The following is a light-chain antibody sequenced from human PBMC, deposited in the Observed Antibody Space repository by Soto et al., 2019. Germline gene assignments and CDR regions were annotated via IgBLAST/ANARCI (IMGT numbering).Light chain of an antibody. J-gene: IGLJ1*01. V-gene: IGLV1-47*01. CDR1: ISNIGSNY. CDR3: AAWDDSLSGSYV. Sequence: QSVLTQPPSASGTPGQRVTISCSGSISNIGSNYVFWYQQLPGTAPKLLIYRNNKRPSGVPDRFSGSKSGTSASLAISGLGSEDEADYYFAAWDDSLSGSYVFGTGTKLTVL. CDR2: RNN.